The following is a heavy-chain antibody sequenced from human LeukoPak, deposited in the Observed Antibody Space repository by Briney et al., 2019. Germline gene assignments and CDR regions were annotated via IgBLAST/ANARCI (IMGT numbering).Heavy chain of an antibody. CDR3: ARTLRVGAIPLHFDY. D-gene: IGHD1-26*01. CDR2: INPNSGGT. J-gene: IGHJ4*02. Sequence: ASVKVSCKAPGYTFTGYYMHWVRQAPGQGLEWMGWINPNSGGTNYAQKFQGRVTMTRDTSISTAYMELSRLRSDDTAVYYCARTLRVGAIPLHFDYWGQGTLVTVSS. V-gene: IGHV1-2*02. CDR1: GYTFTGYY.